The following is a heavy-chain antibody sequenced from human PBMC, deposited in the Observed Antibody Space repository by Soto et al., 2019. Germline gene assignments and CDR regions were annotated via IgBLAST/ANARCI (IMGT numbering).Heavy chain of an antibody. CDR2: IYYSGST. V-gene: IGHV4-39*01. J-gene: IGHJ4*02. CDR3: ARFPDIHREFDY. Sequence: PSETLSLTCTVSGGSISSSSYYWGWIRQPPGKGLEWIGSIYYSGSTYYNPSLKSRVTISVDTSKNQFSLKLSSVTAADTAVYYCARFPDIHREFDYWGQGTLVTVSS. D-gene: IGHD5-12*01. CDR1: GGSISSSSYY.